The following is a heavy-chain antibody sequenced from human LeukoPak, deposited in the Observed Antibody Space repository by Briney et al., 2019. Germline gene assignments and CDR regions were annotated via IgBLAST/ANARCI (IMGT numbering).Heavy chain of an antibody. V-gene: IGHV3-7*01. D-gene: IGHD3-22*01. J-gene: IGHJ4*02. CDR2: IKQDGSEK. CDR1: GFTFSSYW. Sequence: GGSLSLSCAASGFTFSSYWMSWVRQAPGKGLEWVANIKQDGSEKDYVDSVKGRFTISRDNAKNSLYLQMNSLRAEDTAVYSCARYYYDSSGYPYFDYWGQGTLVTVSS. CDR3: ARYYYDSSGYPYFDY.